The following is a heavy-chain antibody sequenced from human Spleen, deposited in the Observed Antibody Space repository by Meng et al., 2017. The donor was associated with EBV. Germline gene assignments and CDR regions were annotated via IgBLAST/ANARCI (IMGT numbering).Heavy chain of an antibody. Sequence: HGRLHEVGPALVKPSGTLSLPCPVSGGSLTSSNWWSWVRQAPGKGLEWIGEIFHSGTTNYNPSLKSRVTISVDKSRNQFSLKLTSVTAADTAVYYCAGRSSGGQLLLLAFDIWGQGTMVTVSS. CDR2: IFHSGTT. CDR1: GGSLTSSNW. CDR3: AGRSSGGQLLLLAFDI. D-gene: IGHD2-15*01. V-gene: IGHV4-4*02. J-gene: IGHJ3*02.